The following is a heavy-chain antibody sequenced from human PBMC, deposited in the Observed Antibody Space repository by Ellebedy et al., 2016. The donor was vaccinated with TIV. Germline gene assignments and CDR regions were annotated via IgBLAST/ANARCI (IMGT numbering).Heavy chain of an antibody. D-gene: IGHD2-2*01. CDR3: ASEGTSGALDY. Sequence: AASVKVSCKASGYTFTSYYMHWVRQAPGQGLEWMGIINLSGGSTSYAQKFQGRVTMTRDTSTSTVFMELSSLRSEDTAVYYCASEGTSGALDYWGQGTLVTVSS. J-gene: IGHJ4*02. CDR2: INLSGGST. V-gene: IGHV1-46*01. CDR1: GYTFTSYY.